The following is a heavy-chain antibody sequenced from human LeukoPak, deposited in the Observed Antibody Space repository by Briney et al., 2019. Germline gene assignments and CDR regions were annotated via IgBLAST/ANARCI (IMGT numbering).Heavy chain of an antibody. V-gene: IGHV1-2*02. CDR3: VREGRGPQTDY. Sequence: VASVKVSCKTSGYIFTDYYIHWVRQAPGQGLEWVGWIHPNGGGTKYAQSFQGRVTMTRDTSISTAYREVSRLRSDDTAVYYCVREGRGPQTDYWGQGALVTVSS. J-gene: IGHJ4*02. D-gene: IGHD3-10*01. CDR1: GYIFTDYY. CDR2: IHPNGGGT.